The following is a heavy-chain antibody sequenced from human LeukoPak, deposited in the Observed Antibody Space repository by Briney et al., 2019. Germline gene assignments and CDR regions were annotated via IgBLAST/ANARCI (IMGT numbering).Heavy chain of an antibody. CDR2: IYSGDST. Sequence: PGGSLRLSCAASGFTVINNYMSWVRQAPGKGLEWVSFIYSGDSTYYADSVKGRFTISRDSSKNTVHLQMNSLRAEDTAVYYCARAGGSGTSTGYNGYYYYGMDVWGQGTTVTVSS. CDR1: GFTVINNY. D-gene: IGHD3-9*01. CDR3: ARAGGSGTSTGYNGYYYYGMDV. J-gene: IGHJ6*02. V-gene: IGHV3-66*01.